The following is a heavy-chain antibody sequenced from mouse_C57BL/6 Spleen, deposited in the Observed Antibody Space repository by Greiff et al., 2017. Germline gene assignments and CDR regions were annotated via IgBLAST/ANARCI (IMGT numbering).Heavy chain of an antibody. V-gene: IGHV7-3*01. CDR1: GFTFTDYY. Sequence: EVQVVESGGGLVQPGGSLSLSCAASGFTFTDYYMSWVRQPPGKALEWLGFIRNKANGYTTEYSASVKGRFTISRDNSQSILYLQMNALRAEDSATYDCARSELGRAWFAYWGQGTLVTVSA. J-gene: IGHJ3*01. CDR3: ARSELGRAWFAY. D-gene: IGHD4-1*01. CDR2: IRNKANGYTT.